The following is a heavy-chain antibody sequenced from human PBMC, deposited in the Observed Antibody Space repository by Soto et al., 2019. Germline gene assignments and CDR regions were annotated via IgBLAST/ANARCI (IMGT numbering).Heavy chain of an antibody. CDR1: GFTFDDYT. D-gene: IGHD6-13*01. Sequence: HPGGSLRLSCAASGFTFDDYTMHWVRQAPGKGLAWVSLISWDGGSTYYADSVKGRFTISRDNSKNSLYLQMNSLRSEDTALYYCAKYNSDSSSWWVAMDGWGHGNTVTVSS. CDR3: AKYNSDSSSWWVAMDG. CDR2: ISWDGGST. V-gene: IGHV3-43*01. J-gene: IGHJ6*02.